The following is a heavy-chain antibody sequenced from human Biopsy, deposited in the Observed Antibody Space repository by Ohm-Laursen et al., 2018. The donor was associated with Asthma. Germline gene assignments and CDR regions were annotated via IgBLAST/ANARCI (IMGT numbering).Heavy chain of an antibody. J-gene: IGHJ5*02. CDR2: INPNSGGT. D-gene: IGHD6-13*01. CDR1: GYTFIGCH. CDR3: ARGQKSAGDRWFDP. V-gene: IGHV1-2*06. Sequence: ASVKVSCKSSGYTFIGCHIHWMRQAPGQGLEWMGRINPNSGGTNFAQKFQGRVTMTRDTSISTAYMEVSRLRSDDTAVYYCARGQKSAGDRWFDPWGQGTLVTVSS.